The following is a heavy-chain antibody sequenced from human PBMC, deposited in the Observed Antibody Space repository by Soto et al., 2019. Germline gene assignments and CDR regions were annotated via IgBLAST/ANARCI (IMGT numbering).Heavy chain of an antibody. CDR3: ARATSVGQQLVQNWFDP. CDR2: IWYDGSNK. Sequence: GSLRLSCAASGFTFSSYGMHWVRQAPGKGLEWVAVIWYDGSNKYYADSVKGLFTISRDNSKNTLYLQMNSLRAEDTAVYYCARATSVGQQLVQNWFDPWGQGTLVTVSS. J-gene: IGHJ5*02. CDR1: GFTFSSYG. V-gene: IGHV3-33*01. D-gene: IGHD6-13*01.